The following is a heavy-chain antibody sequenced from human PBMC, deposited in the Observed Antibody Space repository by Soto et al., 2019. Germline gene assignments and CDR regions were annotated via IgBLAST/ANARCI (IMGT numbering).Heavy chain of an antibody. CDR3: VKARNISNRGYFDY. CDR1: GFSFSSGDA. Sequence: EVQLLDSGGGLVQPGGSLRLSCAASGFSFSSGDAMSWVRQAPGKGLEWVSTIDGSGSGTFYADSVKGRFTISRDNSKNTLCLQMNSLGPDDTAIYFCVKARNISNRGYFDYWGQGTLVTVSS. J-gene: IGHJ4*02. D-gene: IGHD3-10*01. CDR2: IDGSGSGT. V-gene: IGHV3-23*05.